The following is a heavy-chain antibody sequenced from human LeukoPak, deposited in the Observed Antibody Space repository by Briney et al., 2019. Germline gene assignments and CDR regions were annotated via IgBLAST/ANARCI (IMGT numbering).Heavy chain of an antibody. J-gene: IGHJ4*02. CDR3: AKADPAYYDFWSGYYLLDY. V-gene: IGHV3-23*01. Sequence: GGSLRLSCAASGFTFSSYAMSWVRQAPGKGLEWVSAISGSGGSTYYADSVKGRFTISRDNSKNTLYLQMNSLSAEDTAVYYCAKADPAYYDFWSGYYLLDYWGQGTLVTVSS. CDR1: GFTFSSYA. D-gene: IGHD3-3*01. CDR2: ISGSGGST.